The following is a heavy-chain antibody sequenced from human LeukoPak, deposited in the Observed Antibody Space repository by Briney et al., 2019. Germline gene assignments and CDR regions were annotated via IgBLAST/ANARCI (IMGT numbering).Heavy chain of an antibody. D-gene: IGHD3-22*01. CDR1: GGSISSSGYF. CDR2: IYHSGNT. V-gene: IGHV4-39*01. CDR3: ARHLSNDRSGYYPS. Sequence: PSETLSLTCTVSGGSISSSGYFWGWVRQPPGQGLEWIGSIYHSGNTYYNPSLKSRVTLSVDTSKNQFSLKLSSVTAADTAVYYCARHLSNDRSGYYPSWGQGTLVTVSS. J-gene: IGHJ4*02.